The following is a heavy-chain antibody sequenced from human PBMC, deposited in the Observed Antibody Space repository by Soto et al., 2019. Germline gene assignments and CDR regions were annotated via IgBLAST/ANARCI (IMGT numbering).Heavy chain of an antibody. J-gene: IGHJ4*02. CDR3: ARGGGPYYDILTGYTGKLNGFDY. V-gene: IGHV4-31*03. CDR2: IYYSGST. Sequence: PSETLSLTCTVSGGSISSGGYYWSWIRQHPGKGLEWIGYIYYSGSTYYNPSLKSRVTISVDTSKNQFSLKLSSVTAADTAVYYCARGGGPYYDILTGYTGKLNGFDYWGQGTLVTVSS. CDR1: GGSISSGGYY. D-gene: IGHD3-9*01.